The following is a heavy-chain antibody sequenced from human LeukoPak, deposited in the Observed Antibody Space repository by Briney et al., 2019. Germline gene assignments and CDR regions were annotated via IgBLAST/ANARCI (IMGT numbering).Heavy chain of an antibody. J-gene: IGHJ4*02. V-gene: IGHV4-59*01. CDR1: GDSISTYY. CDR3: ARGVAGYGPYDY. Sequence: SETLSLTCTVSGDSISTYYWSWIRQPPGEGLEWIGYMYYSGNTNYNPSLKSRVTISLDTHKNQFSLRLNSVTAADTAVYYCARGVAGYGPYDYWGQGTLVTVSS. CDR2: MYYSGNT. D-gene: IGHD5-12*01.